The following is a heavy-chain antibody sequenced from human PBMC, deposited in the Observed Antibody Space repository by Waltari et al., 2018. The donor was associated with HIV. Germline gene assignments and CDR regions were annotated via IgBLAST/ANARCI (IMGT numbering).Heavy chain of an antibody. D-gene: IGHD3-22*01. J-gene: IGHJ4*02. CDR2: ISSSSTYI. CDR3: ARGTYYYDSSGYYDNLPFDY. CDR1: GFTFTYS. Sequence: EVQLVESGGGLVKPGGSLRLSCAASGFTFTYSMHWVRPAPRKGLECFSSISSSSTYIHYADSVKGRFTISRDNAKTSLYLQMNSLRAEDTAVYFCARGTYYYDSSGYYDNLPFDYWGQGTLVTVSS. V-gene: IGHV3-21*01.